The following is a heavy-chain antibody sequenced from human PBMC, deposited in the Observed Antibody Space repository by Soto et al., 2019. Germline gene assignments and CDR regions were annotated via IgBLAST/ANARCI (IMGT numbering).Heavy chain of an antibody. J-gene: IGHJ4*02. Sequence: GSLRLSCVASGFAFNSYAMTWVRQAPGKGLEWVSGISPNGDKTNYADSVKGRFAISRDNSRNTLYLQVSGLRAEDTALYYCANIAPTVNGRGPGVWGQGTLVPVSS. D-gene: IGHD5-12*01. CDR3: ANIAPTVNGRGPGV. CDR2: ISPNGDKT. V-gene: IGHV3-23*01. CDR1: GFAFNSYA.